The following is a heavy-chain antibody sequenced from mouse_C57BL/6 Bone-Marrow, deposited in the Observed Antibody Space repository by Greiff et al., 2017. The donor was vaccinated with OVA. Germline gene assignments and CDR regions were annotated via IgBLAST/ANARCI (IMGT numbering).Heavy chain of an antibody. J-gene: IGHJ3*01. CDR3: ARSLYVYDEAY. CDR2: INPNNGGT. Sequence: VQLQQSGPELVKPGASVKISCKASGYTFTDYYMNWVKQSHGKSLEWIGDINPNNGGTSYNQKFKGKATLTVDKSSSTAYMELRSLTSEDSAVYYCARSLYVYDEAYWGQGTLVTVSA. D-gene: IGHD2-2*01. V-gene: IGHV1-26*01. CDR1: GYTFTDYY.